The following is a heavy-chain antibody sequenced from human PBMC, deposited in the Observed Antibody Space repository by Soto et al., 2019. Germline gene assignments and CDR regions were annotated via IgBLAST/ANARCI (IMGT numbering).Heavy chain of an antibody. D-gene: IGHD3-22*01. J-gene: IGHJ6*02. CDR2: IYYSGST. CDR1: GGSISSGGYY. CDR3: ARDRRYYDSSVPRYYYYGMDV. V-gene: IGHV4-31*03. Sequence: SETLSLTCTVSGGSISSGGYYWSWIRQHPGKGLEWIGYIYYSGSTYYNPSLKSRVTMSVDTSKNQFSLKLSSVTAADTAVYYCARDRRYYDSSVPRYYYYGMDVWGQGTTVTVSS.